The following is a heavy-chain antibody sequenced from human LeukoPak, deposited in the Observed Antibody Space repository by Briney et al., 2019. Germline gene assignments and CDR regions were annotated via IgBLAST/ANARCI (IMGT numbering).Heavy chain of an antibody. CDR3: ARDGDYGDYVIDY. CDR2: ISSSSSYI. Sequence: GGSLTLSCAVSGLNFKFYAMSWVRQAPGKGLEWVSSISSSSSYIYYADSVKGRFTISRDNAKNSLYLQMNSLRAEDTAVYYCARDGDYGDYVIDYWGQGTLVTVSS. J-gene: IGHJ4*02. V-gene: IGHV3-21*01. D-gene: IGHD4-17*01. CDR1: GLNFKFYA.